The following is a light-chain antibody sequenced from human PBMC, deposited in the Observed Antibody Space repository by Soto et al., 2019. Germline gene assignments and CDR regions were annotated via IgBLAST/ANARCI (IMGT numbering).Light chain of an antibody. CDR3: SSYTGSSTNTVV. CDR2: EVS. CDR1: SSDVGKYNY. J-gene: IGLJ2*01. V-gene: IGLV2-14*01. Sequence: QSVLTQPPSASGTPGQRVTISCTGTSSDVGKYNYVSWYQQHPAKAPKLMIFEVSNRPSGVSNRFSGSKSGNTASLTISGLQAQDEAEYYCSSYTGSSTNTVVFGGGTKLTVL.